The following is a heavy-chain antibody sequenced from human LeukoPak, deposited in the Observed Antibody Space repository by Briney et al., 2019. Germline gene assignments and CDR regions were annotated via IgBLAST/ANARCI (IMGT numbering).Heavy chain of an antibody. CDR1: GGTFNNSA. V-gene: IGHV1-69*05. CDR3: AIDVHGDYGSGWFDP. CDR2: IMPLFGTA. D-gene: IGHD4-17*01. Sequence: SVKVSCKTSGGTFNNSAISWVRHAPGQGLEWLGGIMPLFGTAGYAQKFQGRVTITKDESTRTVYLELTSLTSDDTAVYYCAIDVHGDYGSGWFDPWGQGTLVSVSS. J-gene: IGHJ5*02.